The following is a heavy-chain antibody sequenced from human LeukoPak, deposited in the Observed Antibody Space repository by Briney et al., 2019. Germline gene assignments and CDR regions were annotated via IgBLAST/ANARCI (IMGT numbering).Heavy chain of an antibody. CDR1: GYTFTGYY. J-gene: IGHJ4*02. Sequence: ASVKVSCKASGYTFTGYYMHWVRQAPGQGLEWMGWINPNSGGRNYAQKFRGRVTMTRDTSFSTAYMELSRLRSDDTAVYYCARVFIAAAGTLDYWGQGTLVTVSS. CDR3: ARVFIAAAGTLDY. D-gene: IGHD6-13*01. V-gene: IGHV1-2*02. CDR2: INPNSGGR.